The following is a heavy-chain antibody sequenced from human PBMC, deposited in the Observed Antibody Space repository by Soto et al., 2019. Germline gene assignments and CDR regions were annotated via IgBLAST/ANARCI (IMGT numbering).Heavy chain of an antibody. CDR1: GYTFTDFY. V-gene: IGHV1-2*02. Sequence: ASVKVSCKSSGYTFTDFYIHWVRQVPGQGLEWVGWINPKNGGINYAQKLQGRVTMTRDTSFNTSYMDLNRLSFDDSAIYDCVRGQSVLYLDLWGRGTQVPVSS. D-gene: IGHD1-20*01. J-gene: IGHJ1*01. CDR2: INPKNGGI. CDR3: VRGQSVLYLDL.